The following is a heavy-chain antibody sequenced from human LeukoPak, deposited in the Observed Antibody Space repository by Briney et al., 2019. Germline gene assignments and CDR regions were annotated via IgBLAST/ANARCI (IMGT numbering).Heavy chain of an antibody. D-gene: IGHD3-3*01. V-gene: IGHV4-4*07. J-gene: IGHJ4*02. CDR1: GGSISSYY. CDR3: ARGYDYQNFDY. CDR2: IYTDGST. Sequence: YPSETLSLTCTVSGGSISSYYWSWIRQPAGKGLEWIGRIYTDGSTNFHPSLKSRVTLSVDTSKNQFSLRLSSVTAADTAVYYCARGYDYQNFDYWGQGTLVTVSS.